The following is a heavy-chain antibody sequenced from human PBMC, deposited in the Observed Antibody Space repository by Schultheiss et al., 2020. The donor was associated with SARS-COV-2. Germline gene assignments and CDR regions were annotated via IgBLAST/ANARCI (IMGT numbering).Heavy chain of an antibody. CDR2: INHRGST. CDR3: ASTSDIVVAVATA. D-gene: IGHD2-15*01. CDR1: GESFSAYY. J-gene: IGHJ1*01. Sequence: SETLSLTCAVCGESFSAYYWGCIRQPPGKGLKWIGDINHRGSTNYNPSLKSRLTMSVDASKIQFSLKLRSVTATDTAVYYCASTSDIVVAVATAWGQGTLVTVSS. V-gene: IGHV4-34*01.